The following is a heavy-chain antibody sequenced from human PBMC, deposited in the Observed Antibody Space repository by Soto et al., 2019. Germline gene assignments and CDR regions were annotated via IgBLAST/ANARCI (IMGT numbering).Heavy chain of an antibody. Sequence: PSETLSLTCIVSGASFSDTNYYWVWMRQPPGEGLEWIGSFYYDGITYYNASLKSRVTISVDTSKNHFSLMLTSVTAADTAVYYFTRRSNIGVATTWGQGTLVTVSS. CDR2: FYYDGIT. CDR3: TRRSNIGVATT. V-gene: IGHV4-39*02. J-gene: IGHJ4*02. D-gene: IGHD2-8*01. CDR1: GASFSDTNYY.